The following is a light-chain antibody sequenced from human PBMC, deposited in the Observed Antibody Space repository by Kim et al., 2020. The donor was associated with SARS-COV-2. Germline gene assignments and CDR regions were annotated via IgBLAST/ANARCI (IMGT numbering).Light chain of an antibody. J-gene: IGKJ1*01. CDR1: QGINNY. Sequence: DNQLTQSPTSLSASVGDRVTITCRASQGINNYLVWFQQKPGKAPKPLMYGGASEFSSSGSGTHFILTINNLQPEDFATYYCQQYSSYPRTFGQGTKVDIK. CDR3: QQYSSYPRT. V-gene: IGKV1-16*02.